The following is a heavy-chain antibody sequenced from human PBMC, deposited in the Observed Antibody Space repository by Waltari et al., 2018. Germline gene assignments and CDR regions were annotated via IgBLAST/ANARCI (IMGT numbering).Heavy chain of an antibody. CDR3: ARLPRRSKMATISYYFDY. CDR2: IYHSGST. D-gene: IGHD5-12*01. Sequence: ETLSLTCAVSGYSISSGYYWGWIRQPPGKGLEWIGSIYHSGSTYYNPSLKSRVTISVDTSKNQFSLKLSSVTAADTAVYYCARLPRRSKMATISYYFDYWGQGTLVTVSS. V-gene: IGHV4-38-2*01. CDR1: GYSISSGYY. J-gene: IGHJ4*02.